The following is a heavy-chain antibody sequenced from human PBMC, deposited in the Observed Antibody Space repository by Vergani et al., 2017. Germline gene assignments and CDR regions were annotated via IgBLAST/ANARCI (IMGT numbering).Heavy chain of an antibody. Sequence: QITLKESGPTLVKPTQTLTLTCTFSGFSLSTSGVGVGWIRQPPGKALEWLALIYWDDDKRYSPSLKSRLTITKDTSKNQVVLTMTNMDPVDTATYYCAHRVVTAVAGHPFDDWGQGTLVTVSS. D-gene: IGHD6-19*01. V-gene: IGHV2-5*02. CDR3: AHRVVTAVAGHPFDD. CDR1: GFSLSTSGVG. CDR2: IYWDDDK. J-gene: IGHJ4*02.